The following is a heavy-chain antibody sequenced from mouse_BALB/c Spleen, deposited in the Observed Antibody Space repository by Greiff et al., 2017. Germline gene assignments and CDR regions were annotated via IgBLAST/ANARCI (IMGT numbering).Heavy chain of an antibody. CDR3: ARDQGYYYGSSPYAMDY. CDR1: GFTFSDYY. J-gene: IGHJ4*01. D-gene: IGHD1-1*01. V-gene: IGHV5-4*02. Sequence: EVKVVESGGGLVKPGGSLKLSCAASGFTFSDYYMYWVRQTPEKRLEWVATISDGGSYTYYPDSVKGRFTISRDNAKNNLYLQMSSLKSEDTAMYYCARDQGYYYGSSPYAMDYWGQGTSVTVSS. CDR2: ISDGGSYT.